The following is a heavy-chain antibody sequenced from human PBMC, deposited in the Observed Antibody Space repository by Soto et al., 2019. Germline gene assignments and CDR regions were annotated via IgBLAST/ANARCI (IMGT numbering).Heavy chain of an antibody. CDR1: GFTFSSYG. D-gene: IGHD5-18*01. CDR3: ARGGYSYDNDAFDI. CDR2: IWYDGSNK. V-gene: IGHV3-33*01. Sequence: QVQLVESGGGVVQPGRSLRLSCAASGFTFSSYGMHWVRQAPGKGLEWVAVIWYDGSNKYYADSVKGRFTISRDNSKNTLYLQMNSLRAEDTAAYYCARGGYSYDNDAFDIWGQGTMVTVSS. J-gene: IGHJ3*02.